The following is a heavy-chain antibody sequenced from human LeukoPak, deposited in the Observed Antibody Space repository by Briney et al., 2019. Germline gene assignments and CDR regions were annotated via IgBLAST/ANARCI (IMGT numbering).Heavy chain of an antibody. CDR1: GYTFTIYA. Sequence: ASVKVSCKASGYTFTIYAMNWVRQAPGQGLEWMGWINTNTENPAYAQGFTGRFVFSLDTSVSTAYLQINSLKAEDTAIYYCARMGYCTRATCGGAFDFWGQGTLVTVSS. V-gene: IGHV7-4-1*02. CDR2: INTNTENP. CDR3: ARMGYCTRATCGGAFDF. J-gene: IGHJ4*02. D-gene: IGHD2-8*01.